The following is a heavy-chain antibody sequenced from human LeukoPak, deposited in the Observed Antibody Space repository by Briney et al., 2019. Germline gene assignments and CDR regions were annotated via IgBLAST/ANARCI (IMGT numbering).Heavy chain of an antibody. CDR2: IIPIFGTA. Sequence: SVKVSCKASGGTFSSYAISWVRQAPGQGLEWMGGIIPIFGTANYAQKFQGRVTITADESTSTAYMELSSLRSEDTAVYYCARSLGARGSDAFDIWGQGTMVTVSS. CDR3: ARSLGARGSDAFDI. CDR1: GGTFSSYA. D-gene: IGHD1-26*01. J-gene: IGHJ3*02. V-gene: IGHV1-69*13.